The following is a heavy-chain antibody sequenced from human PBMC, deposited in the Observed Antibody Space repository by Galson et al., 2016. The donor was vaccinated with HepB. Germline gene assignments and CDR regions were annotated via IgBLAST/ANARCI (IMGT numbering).Heavy chain of an antibody. CDR1: GGSFNTYY. CDR2: INHSGFT. J-gene: IGHJ5*02. Sequence: SETLSLTCGVSGGSFNTYYWSWIRQSPGKGLEWIGEINHSGFTKYNPSLKSRVTISVTTSKNQFSLELTSMTAADTAVYYCAGVVVAATNWIDPWGQGTLVTVSS. V-gene: IGHV4-34*01. CDR3: AGVVVAATNWIDP. D-gene: IGHD2-15*01.